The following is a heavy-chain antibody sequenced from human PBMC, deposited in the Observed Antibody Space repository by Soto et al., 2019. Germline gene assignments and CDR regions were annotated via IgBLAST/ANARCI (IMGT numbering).Heavy chain of an antibody. J-gene: IGHJ5*02. D-gene: IGHD1-26*01. CDR3: AKEVGAPSGWLDP. CDR2: ISASGGLK. Sequence: EVQLSESGGGLRQPGGSLRLSCAASGFTFTNYAMTWVRQTPGKGLEWVSGISASGGLKYYADSVRGRFTVSRDNSKNILYLQMDNLRDEDTALYYCAKEVGAPSGWLDPWGQGTQVTVSS. CDR1: GFTFTNYA. V-gene: IGHV3-23*01.